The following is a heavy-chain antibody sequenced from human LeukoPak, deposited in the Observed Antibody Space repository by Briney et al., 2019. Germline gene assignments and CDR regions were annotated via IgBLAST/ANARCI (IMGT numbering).Heavy chain of an antibody. J-gene: IGHJ6*02. V-gene: IGHV4-34*01. Sequence: SETLSLTCAVYGGSFSGYYWSWIRQPPGKGLEWIGEINHSGSTNYNPSLKSRVTISVDTSKNQFSLKLSSVTAADTAAYYCARDGLSGSSTSYYYYGMDVWGQGTTVTVSS. D-gene: IGHD2-2*01. CDR3: ARDGLSGSSTSYYYYGMDV. CDR1: GGSFSGYY. CDR2: INHSGST.